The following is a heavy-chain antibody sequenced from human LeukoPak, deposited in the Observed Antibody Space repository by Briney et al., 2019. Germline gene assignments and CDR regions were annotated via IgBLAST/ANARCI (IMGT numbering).Heavy chain of an antibody. CDR1: GFTLSSYE. Sequence: GGSLRLSCEASGFTLSSYEMSWVRQAPGKGLEWVLKISTSGTPTYNAESVKGRFTISRDDAKNSLNLQMNSLRAEDTAVYYCTRRVSLYGMDVWGQGTTVTVSS. J-gene: IGHJ6*02. CDR3: TRRVSLYGMDV. V-gene: IGHV3-48*03. D-gene: IGHD2-8*01. CDR2: ISTSGTPT.